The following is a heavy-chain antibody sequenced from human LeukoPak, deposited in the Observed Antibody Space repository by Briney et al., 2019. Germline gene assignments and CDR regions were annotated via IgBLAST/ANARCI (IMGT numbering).Heavy chain of an antibody. Sequence: SETLSLTCTVSGGSISSSSYYWGWIRQPPGKGLEWIGSIYYSGSTYYNPSLKSRVTISVDTSKNQFSLKLSSVTAADTAVYYCARLSGIRSSGYYHMGPSDYWGQGTLVTVSS. CDR1: GGSISSSSYY. D-gene: IGHD3-22*01. CDR2: IYYSGST. V-gene: IGHV4-39*01. CDR3: ARLSGIRSSGYYHMGPSDY. J-gene: IGHJ4*02.